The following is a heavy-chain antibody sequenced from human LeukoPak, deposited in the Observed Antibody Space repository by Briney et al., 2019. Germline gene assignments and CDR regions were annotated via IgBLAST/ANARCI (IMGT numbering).Heavy chain of an antibody. D-gene: IGHD3-10*01. CDR1: GFTFDDYG. CDR2: INWNGGST. CDR3: ARTLWFGELEADFDY. V-gene: IGHV3-20*04. Sequence: GGSLRLSCAASGFTFDDYGMSWVRQAPGKGLEWVSGINWNGGSTGYADSVKGRFTISRDNAKNSLYLQMNSLRAEDTALYYCARTLWFGELEADFDYWGQGTLVTVSS. J-gene: IGHJ4*02.